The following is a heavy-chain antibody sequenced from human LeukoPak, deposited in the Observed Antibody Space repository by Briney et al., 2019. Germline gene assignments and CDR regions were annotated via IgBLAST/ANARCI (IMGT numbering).Heavy chain of an antibody. CDR3: ARSLLWFGEYDY. CDR1: GYTFTGYY. D-gene: IGHD3-10*01. CDR2: INPNSGGT. Sequence: ASVKVSCKASGYTFTGYYMHWVRPAPGQGLEWMGWINPNSGGTNYAQKFQGRVTMTRDTSISTAYMELSRLRSDDTAVYYCARSLLWFGEYDYWGQGTLVTVSS. V-gene: IGHV1-2*02. J-gene: IGHJ4*02.